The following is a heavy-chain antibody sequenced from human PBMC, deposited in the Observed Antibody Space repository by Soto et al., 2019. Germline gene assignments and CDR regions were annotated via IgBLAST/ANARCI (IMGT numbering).Heavy chain of an antibody. D-gene: IGHD3-3*01. CDR2: ISYSGST. CDR1: GGSISSGGYY. J-gene: IGHJ5*02. Sequence: SETLSLTCTVSGGSISSGGYYWSWIRQHPGKGLEWIGSISYSGSTYYNPSLKSRVTISVDTSKNQFSLKLSSVTAADTAVYSFARELSGYYGSRWFDPWGQGTLVTVSS. V-gene: IGHV4-31*03. CDR3: ARELSGYYGSRWFDP.